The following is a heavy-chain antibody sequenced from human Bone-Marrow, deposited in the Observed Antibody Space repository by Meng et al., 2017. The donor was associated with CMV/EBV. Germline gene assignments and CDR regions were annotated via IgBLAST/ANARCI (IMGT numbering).Heavy chain of an antibody. V-gene: IGHV3-7*01. CDR3: ARDLNFWTRVVIIHYGMDV. D-gene: IGHD3-3*01. CDR1: GFTVSSNY. CDR2: IKQDGSEK. J-gene: IGHJ6*02. Sequence: GGSLRLSCAASGFTVSSNYMSWVRQAPGKGLEWVANIKQDGSEKYYVDSVKGRFTISRDNAKNSLYLQMNSLRAEDTAVYYCARDLNFWTRVVIIHYGMDVWGQGTTVTVSS.